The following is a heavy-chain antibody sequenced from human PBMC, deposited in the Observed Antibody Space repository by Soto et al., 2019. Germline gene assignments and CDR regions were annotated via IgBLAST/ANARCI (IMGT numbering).Heavy chain of an antibody. CDR1: GFTFSSYA. CDR2: ISGSGGST. Sequence: GGSLRLSCAASGFTFSSYAMSWVRQAPGKGLEWVSAISGSGGSTYYADSVKGRFTISRDNSKNTLYLQMNSLRAEDTAVYYCAKGQQLALYYYGMDVWGQGTTVTVSS. D-gene: IGHD6-13*01. V-gene: IGHV3-23*01. CDR3: AKGQQLALYYYGMDV. J-gene: IGHJ6*02.